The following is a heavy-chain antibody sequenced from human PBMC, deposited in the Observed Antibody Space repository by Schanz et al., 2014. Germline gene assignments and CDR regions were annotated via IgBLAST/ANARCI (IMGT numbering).Heavy chain of an antibody. Sequence: QVQLVQSGAEVKKPGSWVKVSCKASGGTFSSYAFSWVRQAPGQGHEWMGKIIPILGMENYARKFQGGVPITADISTSTAYMDLSSLRSDDTAVYYCARDIQYHYDTSGPVGAFDIWGQGTVVTVSS. D-gene: IGHD3-22*01. CDR1: GGTFSSYA. J-gene: IGHJ3*02. CDR3: ARDIQYHYDTSGPVGAFDI. CDR2: IIPILGME. V-gene: IGHV1-69*04.